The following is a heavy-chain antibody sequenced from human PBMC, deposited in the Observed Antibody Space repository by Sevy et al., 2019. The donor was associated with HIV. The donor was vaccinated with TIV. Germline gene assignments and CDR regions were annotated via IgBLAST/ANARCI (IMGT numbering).Heavy chain of an antibody. D-gene: IGHD3-16*01. CDR3: ASNPLWAPIDAFDI. CDR2: ISSSSSTI. V-gene: IGHV3-48*01. Sequence: GGSLRLSCAASGFTFSSYSMNWVRQAPGKGLEWVSYISSSSSTIYYADSVKGRFTISRDNAKNSLYLQMNSLRAEDTAVYYCASNPLWAPIDAFDIWGQGTMVTVSS. J-gene: IGHJ3*02. CDR1: GFTFSSYS.